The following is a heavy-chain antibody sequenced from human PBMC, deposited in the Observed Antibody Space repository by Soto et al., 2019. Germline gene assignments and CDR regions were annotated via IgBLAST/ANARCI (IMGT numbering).Heavy chain of an antibody. CDR1: GYTFTSYA. Sequence: GASVKVSCKASGYTFTSYAMHWVRQAPGQRLEWMGWINAGNGNTKYSQKFQGRVTITRDTSASTAYMELSSLRSEDTAVYYCARSYDYVWGSYDYWGQGTLVTVSS. V-gene: IGHV1-3*01. CDR3: ARSYDYVWGSYDY. J-gene: IGHJ4*02. D-gene: IGHD3-16*01. CDR2: INAGNGNT.